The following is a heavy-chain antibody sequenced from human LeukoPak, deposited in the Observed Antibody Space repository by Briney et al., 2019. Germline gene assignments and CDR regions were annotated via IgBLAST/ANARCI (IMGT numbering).Heavy chain of an antibody. Sequence: SETLSLTCTVSGASVNNNNYYWGWIRQPPGKGLEWIGSIYYSGSTYYNPSLKSRVTLSVDTSTNQFSLKLTSVTAADTAVYYCARQRDSSGWYSYFDAWGQGTLVTVSS. D-gene: IGHD6-19*01. CDR1: GASVNNNNYY. V-gene: IGHV4-39*01. CDR2: IYYSGST. CDR3: ARQRDSSGWYSYFDA. J-gene: IGHJ4*02.